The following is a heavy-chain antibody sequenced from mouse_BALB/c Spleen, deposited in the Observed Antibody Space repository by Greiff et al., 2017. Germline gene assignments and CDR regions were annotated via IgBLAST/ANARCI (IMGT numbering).Heavy chain of an antibody. CDR2: IWAGGST. CDR1: GFSLTSYG. CDR3: ARVELTEYYFDY. Sequence: VQVVESGPGLVAPSQSLSITCTVSGFSLTSYGVHWVRQPPGKGLEWLGVIWAGGSTNYNSALMSRLSISKDNSKSQVFLKMNSLQTDDTAMYYCARVELTEYYFDYWGQGTTLTVSS. J-gene: IGHJ2*01. V-gene: IGHV2-9*02. D-gene: IGHD4-1*01.